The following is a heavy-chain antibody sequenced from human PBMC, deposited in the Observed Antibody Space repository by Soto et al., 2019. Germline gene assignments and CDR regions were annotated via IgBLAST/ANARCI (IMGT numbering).Heavy chain of an antibody. J-gene: IGHJ6*02. Sequence: QVQLVQSGAEVKKPGSSVKVSCKASGGTFSSYAISWVRQAPGQGLEWMGGIIPISGTANYSQKFQGRVTITAEESTSPAYMELTSLRSEDTAVYYCARGESAKTFMDVWGQGTTVTVSS. CDR2: IIPISGTA. V-gene: IGHV1-69*12. D-gene: IGHD1-26*01. CDR3: ARGESAKTFMDV. CDR1: GGTFSSYA.